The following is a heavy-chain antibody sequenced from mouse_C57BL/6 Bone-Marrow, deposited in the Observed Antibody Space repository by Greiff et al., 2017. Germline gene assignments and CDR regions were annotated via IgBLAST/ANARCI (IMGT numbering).Heavy chain of an antibody. D-gene: IGHD1-1*01. CDR2: IYPGSGST. CDR1: GYTFTSYW. J-gene: IGHJ3*01. CDR3: ASLITTVVAPGCAY. V-gene: IGHV1-55*01. Sequence: QVQLQQPGAELVKPGASVKMSCKASGYTFTSYWITWVKQRPGQGLEWIGDIYPGSGSTNYNEKFKSKATLTVDTSSSTAYMQLSSLTSEDSAVYYCASLITTVVAPGCAYWGQGTLVTVSA.